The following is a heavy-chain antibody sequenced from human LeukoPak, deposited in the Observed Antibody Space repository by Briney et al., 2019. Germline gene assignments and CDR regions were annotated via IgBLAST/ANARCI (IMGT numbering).Heavy chain of an antibody. CDR3: ARAGGSPSGFDY. Sequence: GGSLRLSCAASGFTFSSYSMNWVRQALGKGLEWLSYISSSSITIYYADSVKGRFTISRDNAKNSLYLQMNSLRDEDTAMYYCARAGGSPSGFDYWGQGTLVTVSS. CDR2: ISSSSITI. V-gene: IGHV3-48*02. D-gene: IGHD3-10*01. CDR1: GFTFSSYS. J-gene: IGHJ4*02.